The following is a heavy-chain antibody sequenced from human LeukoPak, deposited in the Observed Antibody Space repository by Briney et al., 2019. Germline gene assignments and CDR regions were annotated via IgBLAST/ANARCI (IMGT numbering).Heavy chain of an antibody. D-gene: IGHD3-3*01. CDR3: HMYYDFWSGYYGTDY. Sequence: ASVKVSCKASGYTFTSYGISWVRQAPGQGLEWMGWISAYNGNTNYAQKLQGRVTMTTDTSTSTAYMELRSLRSDDTAVCYCHMYYDFWSGYYGTDYWGQGTLVTVSS. V-gene: IGHV1-18*01. CDR1: GYTFTSYG. CDR2: ISAYNGNT. J-gene: IGHJ4*02.